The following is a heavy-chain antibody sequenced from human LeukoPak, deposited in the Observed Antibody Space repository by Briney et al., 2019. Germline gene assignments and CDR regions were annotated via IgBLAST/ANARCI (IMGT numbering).Heavy chain of an antibody. CDR3: AIRRRYSGSFWPLVY. Sequence: SVKVSCKASGYTLTSYDINWVRQATGQGLEWMGWMNPNSGNTGYAQKFQGRVTMTRNTSISTAYMELSSLRSEDTAVYYCAIRRRYSGSFWPLVYWGQGTLVTVSS. CDR2: MNPNSGNT. D-gene: IGHD1-26*01. V-gene: IGHV1-8*01. CDR1: GYTLTSYD. J-gene: IGHJ4*02.